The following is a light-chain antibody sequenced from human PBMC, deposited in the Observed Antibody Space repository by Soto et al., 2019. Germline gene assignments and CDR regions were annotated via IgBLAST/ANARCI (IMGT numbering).Light chain of an antibody. J-gene: IGKJ4*01. CDR1: QSISSW. CDR2: KAS. Sequence: DIQMTQSPSTLSASVGDRVTITCRASQSISSWLAWYQQKPGKAPKLLIYKASGLQRGVPSRFSGSGSGTEFTLTISSLQPDDFATYYCQQYNSYPVTFGGGTKVEIK. CDR3: QQYNSYPVT. V-gene: IGKV1-5*03.